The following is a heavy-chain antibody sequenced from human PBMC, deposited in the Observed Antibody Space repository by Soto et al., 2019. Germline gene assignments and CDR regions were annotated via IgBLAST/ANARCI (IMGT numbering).Heavy chain of an antibody. CDR2: ISGSGGST. Sequence: PGGSLRLSCAASGFTFSSYAMSWVRQAPGKGLEWVSAISGSGGSTYYADSVKGRFTISRDNSNNTLYLQMNSLRAEDTAVYYCAKDPTSYDSSAQFDSWGQGTLVTVS. CDR3: AKDPTSYDSSAQFDS. J-gene: IGHJ4*02. D-gene: IGHD3-22*01. CDR1: GFTFSSYA. V-gene: IGHV3-23*01.